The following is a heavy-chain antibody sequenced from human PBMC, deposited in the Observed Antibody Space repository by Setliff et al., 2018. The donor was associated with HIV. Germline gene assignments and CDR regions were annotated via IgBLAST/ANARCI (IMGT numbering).Heavy chain of an antibody. V-gene: IGHV4-59*01. CDR2: IYYSGST. D-gene: IGHD3-3*01. Sequence: SETLSLTCTVSGGSISSYYWSWIRQPPGKGLEWIGYIYYSGSTNYNPSLKSRVTISVDTSKNQFSLKLSSVIAADTAVYYCARIFGDQGYYYGMDVWGQGTTVNVSS. CDR1: GGSISSYY. J-gene: IGHJ6*02. CDR3: ARIFGDQGYYYGMDV.